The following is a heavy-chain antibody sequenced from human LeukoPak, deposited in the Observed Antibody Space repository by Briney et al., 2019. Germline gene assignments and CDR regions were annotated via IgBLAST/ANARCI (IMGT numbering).Heavy chain of an antibody. CDR1: GGSISSSSYY. Sequence: PSETLSLTCTVSGGSISSSSYYWSWIRQPPGKGLEWIGYIYYRGSTNYNPSLKSRVTISMDTSKNQFSLNLSSVTAADTAVYYCARDLWWQGWFDPWGQGTLVTVSS. D-gene: IGHD2-21*01. CDR2: IYYRGST. CDR3: ARDLWWQGWFDP. J-gene: IGHJ5*02. V-gene: IGHV4-61*01.